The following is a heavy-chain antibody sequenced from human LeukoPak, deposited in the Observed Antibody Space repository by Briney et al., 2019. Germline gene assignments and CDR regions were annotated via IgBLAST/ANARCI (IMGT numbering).Heavy chain of an antibody. D-gene: IGHD6-6*01. V-gene: IGHV4-59*08. Sequence: SETLSLTCSVSGGSISSLYWSWIRQPPGKGLEWIGYIYYTGSTNYNPSLTSRVTMFVDMSKNQFSLRLSSVTAAGTAVYYCARHRAYSSSSPFDYWGQGTLVTVSS. J-gene: IGHJ4*02. CDR1: GGSISSLY. CDR3: ARHRAYSSSSPFDY. CDR2: IYYTGST.